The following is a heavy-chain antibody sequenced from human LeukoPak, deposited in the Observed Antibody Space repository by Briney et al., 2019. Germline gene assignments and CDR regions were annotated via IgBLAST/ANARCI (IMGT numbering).Heavy chain of an antibody. CDR2: IYTSGST. CDR1: GGSISSGSYY. J-gene: IGHJ3*02. CDR3: ARDLSVTTRDDAFDI. D-gene: IGHD5-18*01. V-gene: IGHV4-61*02. Sequence: SQTLSLTCTVSGGSISSGSYYWSWIRQPAGKGLEWIGRIYTSGSTNYNPSLKSRVTISVDTSKNQFSLKLSSVTAADTAVYYCARDLSVTTRDDAFDIWGQGTMVTVSS.